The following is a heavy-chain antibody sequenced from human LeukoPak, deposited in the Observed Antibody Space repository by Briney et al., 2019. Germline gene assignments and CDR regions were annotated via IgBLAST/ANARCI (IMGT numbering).Heavy chain of an antibody. V-gene: IGHV3-43*02. J-gene: IGHJ4*02. CDR2: ISGDGGFT. D-gene: IGHD3-16*01. Sequence: GGSLRLSCAASGFTFNDYAMHWGRHAPGKGLEWVSLISGDGGFTYYADSVKGRFTISRDNTKNSLYLQMNSLRTEDTALYYCASGGTDYWGQGTLVTVSS. CDR3: ASGGTDY. CDR1: GFTFNDYA.